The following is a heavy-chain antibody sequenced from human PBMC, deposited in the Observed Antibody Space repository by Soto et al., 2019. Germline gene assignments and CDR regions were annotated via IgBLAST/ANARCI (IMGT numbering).Heavy chain of an antibody. CDR2: INLDSGGT. Sequence: SVKVSCKASGFTFTGYYMHWVRQAPGQGLEWMGWINLDSGGTNYAQKFQGRVTMTRDTSISTAYMELSRLRSDDTAVYYCAGNYYDSSGYYYVDYWGQGTLVTVSS. D-gene: IGHD3-22*01. J-gene: IGHJ4*02. CDR1: GFTFTGYY. V-gene: IGHV1-2*02. CDR3: AGNYYDSSGYYYVDY.